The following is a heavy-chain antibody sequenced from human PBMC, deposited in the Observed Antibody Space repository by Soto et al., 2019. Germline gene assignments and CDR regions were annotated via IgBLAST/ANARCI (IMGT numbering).Heavy chain of an antibody. CDR2: ISSSGGST. CDR3: AKQLMVRGVVLLFDY. D-gene: IGHD3-10*01. Sequence: EVQLLESGGGLVQPGGSLRLSCGASGFSFSSYAMSWVRQAPGKGLEWVSGISSSGGSTYYADSVKGRFTISRDNAKNTLYSQMNSLRAEDTAVYSCAKQLMVRGVVLLFDYWGQGTLVAVSS. J-gene: IGHJ4*02. CDR1: GFSFSSYA. V-gene: IGHV3-23*01.